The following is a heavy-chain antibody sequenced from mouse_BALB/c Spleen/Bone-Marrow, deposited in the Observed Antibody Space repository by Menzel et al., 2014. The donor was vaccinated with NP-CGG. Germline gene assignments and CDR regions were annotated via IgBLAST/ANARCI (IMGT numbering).Heavy chain of an antibody. J-gene: IGHJ3*01. Sequence: VKLMESGAELVRPGASVTLSCKASGYTFTDYEMHWVKQTPVHGLEWIGAIDPETGGTAYNQKFKGEATLTADKSSSTAYMELRSLTSEDSAVYYCTRSETGPFAYWGQGTLVTVSA. D-gene: IGHD4-1*01. CDR1: GYTFTDYE. V-gene: IGHV1-15*01. CDR2: IDPETGGT. CDR3: TRSETGPFAY.